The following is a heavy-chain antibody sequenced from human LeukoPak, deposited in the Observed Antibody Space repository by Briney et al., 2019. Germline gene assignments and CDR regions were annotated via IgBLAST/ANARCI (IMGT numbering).Heavy chain of an antibody. J-gene: IGHJ4*02. CDR2: IYHDGAA. D-gene: IGHD1-26*01. V-gene: IGHV4-30-2*06. Sequence: SETLSLTCTVSGGSISGGYYWNWIRQSPGKGLEWLGYIYHDGAAYSNPSLKSRVTISLDGAKNQFSLTLTSVTAADTAVYYCAHLVVGTNIGGLFDYWGQGTLVTVSS. CDR1: GGSISGGYY. CDR3: AHLVVGTNIGGLFDY.